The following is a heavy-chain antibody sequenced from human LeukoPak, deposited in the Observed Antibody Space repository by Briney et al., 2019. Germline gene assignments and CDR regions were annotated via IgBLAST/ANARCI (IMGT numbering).Heavy chain of an antibody. V-gene: IGHV1-3*03. CDR1: GYTFTTHT. D-gene: IGHD3-3*01. Sequence: ASVKVSCKASGYTFTTHTIHWVRQAPGQRLEWMGWINAGNGNTKYSQEFQDRVAITRDTSASTAYMELSSLRSGDMAVYYCARARYETRIWPKSRYDYYHYMDVWGKGTTVTVSS. J-gene: IGHJ6*03. CDR2: INAGNGNT. CDR3: ARARYETRIWPKSRYDYYHYMDV.